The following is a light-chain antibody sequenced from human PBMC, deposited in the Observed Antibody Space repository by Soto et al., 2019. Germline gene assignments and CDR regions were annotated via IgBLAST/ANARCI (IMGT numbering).Light chain of an antibody. Sequence: DIQMTQSPSSLSASLGDIVTIACRASQSITTYLNWYRQKPGKAPKLLIYDASSLESGVPSRFSGSGSGTEFTLTISSLQPDDFATYYCQQYNSYPWTFGQGTKVVI. V-gene: IGKV1-5*01. CDR3: QQYNSYPWT. J-gene: IGKJ1*01. CDR2: DAS. CDR1: QSITTY.